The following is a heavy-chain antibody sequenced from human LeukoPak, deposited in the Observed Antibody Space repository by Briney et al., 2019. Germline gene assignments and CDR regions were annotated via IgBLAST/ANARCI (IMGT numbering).Heavy chain of an antibody. Sequence: ASVKVSCKAFGYTFTSYYMHWVRQAPGQGLEWMGIINPSGGSTSYAQKFQGRVTMTRDTSTSTVYMELSSLRSEDTAVYYCARDRDFWSGYGEFEYFQHWGQGTLVTVSS. CDR3: ARDRDFWSGYGEFEYFQH. CDR2: INPSGGST. D-gene: IGHD3-3*01. CDR1: GYTFTSYY. J-gene: IGHJ1*01. V-gene: IGHV1-46*03.